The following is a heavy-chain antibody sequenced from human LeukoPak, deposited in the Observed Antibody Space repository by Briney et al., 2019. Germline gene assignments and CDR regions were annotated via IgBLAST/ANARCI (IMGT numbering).Heavy chain of an antibody. CDR2: IKEDGSEK. CDR3: ARDRRAHGY. V-gene: IGHV3-7*03. Sequence: QPGGSLRLSCEASGFTFSSSWMTWVRQAPGKGLEWVANIKEDGSEKYYVDSVKGRFTISRDNAKNSLYLQMNSLRAEDTAVYYCARDRRAHGYWGRGTLVTVSS. J-gene: IGHJ4*02. CDR1: GFTFSSSW.